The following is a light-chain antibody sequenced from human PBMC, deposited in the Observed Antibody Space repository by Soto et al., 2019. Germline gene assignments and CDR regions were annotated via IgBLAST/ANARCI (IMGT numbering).Light chain of an antibody. CDR1: QSVSSN. J-gene: IGKJ5*01. CDR2: AAS. Sequence: EIVMTQSPATLSVSPGERATHSCRASQSVSSNLAWYRQKPGQAPRLLIYAASSRATGISDRFSGSGSGTDFTLIINRLDPEDSAVYYCQHNGRSFGQGTLLEI. V-gene: IGKV3-20*01. CDR3: QHNGRS.